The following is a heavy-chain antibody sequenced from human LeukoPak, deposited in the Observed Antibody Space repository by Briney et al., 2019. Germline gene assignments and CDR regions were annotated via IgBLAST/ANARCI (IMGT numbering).Heavy chain of an antibody. D-gene: IGHD3-10*01. CDR3: ARDTGKDV. V-gene: IGHV1-69*04. Sequence: SVKXXXXASGGTFSSYAISXVRQAPGQGLEWMGRIIPILGIANYAQKFQGRVTITADKSTSTAYMELSSLRSEDTAVYYCARDTGKDVWGQGTTVTVSS. J-gene: IGHJ6*02. CDR2: IIPILGIA. CDR1: GGTFSSYA.